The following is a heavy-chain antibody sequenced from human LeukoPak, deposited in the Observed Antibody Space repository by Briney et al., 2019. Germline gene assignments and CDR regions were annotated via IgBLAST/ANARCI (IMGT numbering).Heavy chain of an antibody. Sequence: SETLSLTCTVPGGSISSSSYYWGWIRQPPGKGLEWIGSIYYSGSTYYNPSLKSRVTISVDTSKNQFSLKLSSVTAADTAVYYCASHRRSRITIFGVVIRDYWGQGTLVTVSS. D-gene: IGHD3-3*01. J-gene: IGHJ4*02. CDR1: GGSISSSSYY. CDR3: ASHRRSRITIFGVVIRDY. CDR2: IYYSGST. V-gene: IGHV4-39*01.